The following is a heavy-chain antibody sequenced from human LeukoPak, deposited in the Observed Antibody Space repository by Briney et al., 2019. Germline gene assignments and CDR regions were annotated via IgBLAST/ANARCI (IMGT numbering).Heavy chain of an antibody. D-gene: IGHD2-2*01. CDR3: ARAPYCSSTSCYHKYFQH. J-gene: IGHJ1*01. V-gene: IGHV4-4*07. CDR1: GGSISSYY. Sequence: PSETLSLTCTVSGGSISSYYWSWIRQPAGKGLEWIGRIYTSGSTNYNPSLKSRVTISVDTSKNQFSLKLSSVTAADTAVYYCARAPYCSSTSCYHKYFQHWGQGTLVTVSS. CDR2: IYTSGST.